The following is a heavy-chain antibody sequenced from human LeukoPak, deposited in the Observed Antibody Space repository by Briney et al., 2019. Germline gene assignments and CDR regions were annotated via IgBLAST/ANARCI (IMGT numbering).Heavy chain of an antibody. CDR3: ARAEEAGMLGGIYFDY. Sequence: GGSLRLSCAASEFTFSSYEMNWVRQAPGKGLEWVSYISSSGSTIYYADSVKGRFTISRDNAKNSLYLQMNSLRAEDTAVYYCARAEEAGMLGGIYFDYWGQGTLVTVSS. D-gene: IGHD2-2*01. CDR1: EFTFSSYE. CDR2: ISSSGSTI. V-gene: IGHV3-48*03. J-gene: IGHJ4*02.